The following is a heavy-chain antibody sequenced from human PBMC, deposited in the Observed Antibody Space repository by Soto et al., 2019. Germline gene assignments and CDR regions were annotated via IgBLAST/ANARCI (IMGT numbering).Heavy chain of an antibody. D-gene: IGHD2-2*01. V-gene: IGHV1-2*04. Sequence: QVQLVQSGAEVKKPGASVKVSCKASGYTFTGYYMHWVRQAPGQGLEWMGWINPNSGGTNYAQKFQGWVTMTRDTSISTAYMELSRLRSDDTAVYYCAREHRKTYCSSTSCYLPGGDFDYWGQGTLVTVSS. CDR3: AREHRKTYCSSTSCYLPGGDFDY. J-gene: IGHJ4*02. CDR2: INPNSGGT. CDR1: GYTFTGYY.